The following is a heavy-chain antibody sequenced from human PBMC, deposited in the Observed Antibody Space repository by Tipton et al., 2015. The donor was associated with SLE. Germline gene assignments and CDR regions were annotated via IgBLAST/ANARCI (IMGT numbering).Heavy chain of an antibody. CDR1: GFTFSSYE. Sequence: SLRLSCAASGFTFSSYEMNWVRQAPGKGLEWLSYISSSGSTIYDADSVKGRFTISRDNAKNSLYLQMNSLRAEDTAVYYCVKDLNWGLRSGVFDIRGQGTMVTVSS. J-gene: IGHJ3*02. CDR2: ISSSGSTI. CDR3: VKDLNWGLRSGVFDI. D-gene: IGHD7-27*01. V-gene: IGHV3-48*03.